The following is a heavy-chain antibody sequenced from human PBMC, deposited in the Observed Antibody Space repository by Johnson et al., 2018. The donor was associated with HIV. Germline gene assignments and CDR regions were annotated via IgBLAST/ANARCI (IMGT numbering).Heavy chain of an antibody. Sequence: EQLVESGGGVVQPGGSLRLSCAASGFTFSSYDMHWVRQATGKGLEWVSAIGTAGDTYYPGSVKGRFTISRENAKNSLYLQMNSLRAGDTAVYYCARAGSSPAANDAFDIWGQGTMVTVSS. D-gene: IGHD6-13*01. CDR3: ARAGSSPAANDAFDI. CDR1: GFTFSSYD. J-gene: IGHJ3*02. V-gene: IGHV3-13*01. CDR2: IGTAGDT.